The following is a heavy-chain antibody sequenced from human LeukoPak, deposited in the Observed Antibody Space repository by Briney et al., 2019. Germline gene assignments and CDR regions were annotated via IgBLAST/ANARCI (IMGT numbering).Heavy chain of an antibody. CDR2: INPNSGGT. J-gene: IGHJ1*01. Sequence: ASVKVSCKASGYTFTGYYMHWVRQAPGQGLEWMGWINPNSGGTNYAQKFQGRATMTRDTSISTAYMELSRLRSDDTAVYYCARSWGAYSSSSGYFQHWGQGTLVTVSS. V-gene: IGHV1-2*02. D-gene: IGHD6-6*01. CDR1: GYTFTGYY. CDR3: ARSWGAYSSSSGYFQH.